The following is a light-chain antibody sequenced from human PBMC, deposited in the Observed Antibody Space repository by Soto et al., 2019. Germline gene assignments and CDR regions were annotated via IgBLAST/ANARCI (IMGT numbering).Light chain of an antibody. CDR1: QSISSW. Sequence: IQITQSPSTLSPSVGHRVTITCRASQSISSWLAWYQQKPGKAPKLLIYDASSLESGVPSRFSGSGSGTEFTLTISSLQPDDFATYYCQQYNSYSTFGQGTKVDIK. CDR3: QQYNSYST. CDR2: DAS. J-gene: IGKJ1*01. V-gene: IGKV1-5*01.